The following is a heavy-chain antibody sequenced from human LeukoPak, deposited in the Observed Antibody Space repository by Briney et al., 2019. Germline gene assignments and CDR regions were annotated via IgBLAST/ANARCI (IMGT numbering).Heavy chain of an antibody. V-gene: IGHV4-34*01. J-gene: IGHJ3*02. CDR3: AREGDPIVVVPAAIAAFDI. Sequence: SETLSLTCAVYGGSFSGYSWSWIRQPPGKGLEWVGEINHSGSTNYNPSLKSRVTISVDTSKNQFSLKLSSVTAADTAVYYCAREGDPIVVVPAAIAAFDIWGQGTMVTVSS. CDR2: INHSGST. D-gene: IGHD2-2*01. CDR1: GGSFSGYS.